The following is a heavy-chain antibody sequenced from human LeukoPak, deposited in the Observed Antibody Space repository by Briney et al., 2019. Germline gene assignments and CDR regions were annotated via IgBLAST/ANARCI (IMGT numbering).Heavy chain of an antibody. V-gene: IGHV1-69*02. Sequence: GASVKVSCKASGGTFSSYTISWVRQAPGQGLEWMGRIIPILGIANYAQKFQGRDAITADKSTSTVYMELSSLRSEDTAVYYCARTSWGIVEFDAFDIWGQGTMVTVSS. CDR3: ARTSWGIVEFDAFDI. D-gene: IGHD3-22*01. J-gene: IGHJ3*02. CDR2: IIPILGIA. CDR1: GGTFSSYT.